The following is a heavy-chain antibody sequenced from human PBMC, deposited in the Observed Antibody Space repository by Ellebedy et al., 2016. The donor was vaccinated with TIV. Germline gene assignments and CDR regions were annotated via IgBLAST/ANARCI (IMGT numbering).Heavy chain of an antibody. CDR2: ISSSGSTI. CDR3: ARDLRDDILTGRLNAFDI. CDR1: GFTFSDYY. D-gene: IGHD3-9*01. Sequence: GGSLRLSXAASGFTFSDYYMSWIRQAPGKRLEWVSYISSSGSTIYYADSVKGRFTISRDNAKNSLYLQMNSLRAEDTAVYYCARDLRDDILTGRLNAFDIWGQGTMVTVSS. V-gene: IGHV3-11*01. J-gene: IGHJ3*02.